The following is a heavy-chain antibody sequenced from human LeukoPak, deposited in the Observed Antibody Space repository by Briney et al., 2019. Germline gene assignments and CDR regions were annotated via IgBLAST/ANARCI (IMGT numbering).Heavy chain of an antibody. D-gene: IGHD3-10*01. V-gene: IGHV3-23*01. CDR3: YYASGSYP. CDR1: GFTFSSYA. CDR2: ITSRSTT. Sequence: GGSLRLSCAASGFTFSSYAMSWVRQAPGKGLEWVSGITSRSTTYYADSVKGRFTISRDNSKNTVYLQMNSLRVEDTSVYYCYYASGSYPWGQGTLVTVSS. J-gene: IGHJ5*02.